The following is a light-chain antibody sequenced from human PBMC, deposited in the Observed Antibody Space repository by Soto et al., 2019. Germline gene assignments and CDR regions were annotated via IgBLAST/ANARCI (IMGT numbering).Light chain of an antibody. J-gene: IGKJ4*01. V-gene: IGKV3-20*01. Sequence: EIVLTQSPGTLSLSPGERVTHSCRASQRVSSGYLAWYQQKPGHAPRRVIYGASSRPTGIPDRFSGSGSGTDFTLTISRLEPEDFAVYYCQQYATSPRLTFGGGTKVDIK. CDR1: QRVSSGY. CDR3: QQYATSPRLT. CDR2: GAS.